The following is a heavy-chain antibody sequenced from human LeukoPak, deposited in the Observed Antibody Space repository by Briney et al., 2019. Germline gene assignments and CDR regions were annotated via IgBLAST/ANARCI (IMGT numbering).Heavy chain of an antibody. D-gene: IGHD1-26*01. CDR1: GDSFSRYV. J-gene: IGHJ1*01. Sequence: ASVKVSCTLSGDSFSRYVISWVRQAPGQGPEWMGGIIAAFDKANYAQKFRGRVTISADKSTSTAHLEVDSLTSGDTAIYYCARDSQRGAQRGFQYWGKGTLVTVSS. CDR2: IIAAFDKA. CDR3: ARDSQRGAQRGFQY. V-gene: IGHV1-69*06.